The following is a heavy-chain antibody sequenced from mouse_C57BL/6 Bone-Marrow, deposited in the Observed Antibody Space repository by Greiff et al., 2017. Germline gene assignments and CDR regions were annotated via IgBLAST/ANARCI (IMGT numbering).Heavy chain of an antibody. J-gene: IGHJ3*01. Sequence: ESGPGLVQPSQSLSLTCSVTGYSITSGYYWNWIRQFPGNKLEWMGYISYDGSNNYNPTLKNRISNTRDTSKNQFFLKLNSVTTEDTATYCCAMGFAYWGQGTRVTVSA. CDR3: AMGFAY. D-gene: IGHD1-1*02. CDR1: GYSITSGYY. CDR2: ISYDGSN. V-gene: IGHV3-6*01.